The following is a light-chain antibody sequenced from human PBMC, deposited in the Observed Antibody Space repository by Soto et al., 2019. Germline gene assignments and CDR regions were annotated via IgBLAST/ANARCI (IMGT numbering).Light chain of an antibody. CDR2: EGD. CDR3: CAYAGSSNLV. Sequence: QSALTQPASVSGSPGQSITISCTGTSSDVGSYNLVSWYQQHPGKAPKLMIYEGDKRPSGVSYRFSGSKSGNTASLTISGLEAEDEADYYCCAYAGSSNLVFGGGTKLTVL. V-gene: IGLV2-23*01. J-gene: IGLJ3*02. CDR1: SSDVGSYNL.